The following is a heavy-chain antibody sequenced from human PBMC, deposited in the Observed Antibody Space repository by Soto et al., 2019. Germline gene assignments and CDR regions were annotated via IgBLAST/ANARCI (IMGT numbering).Heavy chain of an antibody. J-gene: IGHJ5*01. CDR1: GGSMISHF. Sequence: SETLSLTCTVSGGSMISHFWSWIRQPPGKGLEWIGYIYSTGSTDYSPSLKSRVTISVATSRNQFSLTLRSVTAADTAMYYCARGAGYSSNCPFDSWGQGTLVTVSS. V-gene: IGHV4-59*11. CDR2: IYSTGST. D-gene: IGHD6-13*01. CDR3: ARGAGYSSNCPFDS.